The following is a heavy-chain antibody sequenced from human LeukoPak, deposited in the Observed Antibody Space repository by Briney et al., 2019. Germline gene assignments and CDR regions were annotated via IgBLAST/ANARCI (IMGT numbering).Heavy chain of an antibody. CDR1: GYTFTSYY. V-gene: IGHV1-46*01. CDR2: INPSGGST. D-gene: IGHD1-26*01. Sequence: ASVKVSCKASGYTFTSYYMHWVRQAPGQGLEWMGIINPSGGSTSYAQKFQGRVTMTRDTSTSTVYKELSSLRSEDTAVYYCARELGSSGSYTGMGFWGQGTLVTVSS. J-gene: IGHJ4*02. CDR3: ARELGSSGSYTGMGF.